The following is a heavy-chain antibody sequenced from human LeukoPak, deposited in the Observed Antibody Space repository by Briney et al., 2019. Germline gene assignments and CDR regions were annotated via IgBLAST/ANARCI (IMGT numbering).Heavy chain of an antibody. CDR3: ARYPRGYSYGSDDY. CDR2: ISNSGSTI. CDR1: GFTFSSYE. V-gene: IGHV3-48*03. Sequence: GGSLRLSCAASGFTFSSYEMNWVSQAPGKGLEWVSYISNSGSTIFYADSVKGRFTISRDNAKNSLYLQMNSLRAEDTAVYYCARYPRGYSYGSDDYWGQGTLVTASS. J-gene: IGHJ4*02. D-gene: IGHD5-18*01.